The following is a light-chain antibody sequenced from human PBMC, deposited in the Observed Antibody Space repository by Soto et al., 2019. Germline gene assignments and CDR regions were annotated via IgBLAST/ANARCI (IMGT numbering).Light chain of an antibody. J-gene: IGKJ1*01. Sequence: EIVMTQSPATLSVSPGEGATLSCRASQSVSSNLAWYQQKPGQAPRLLIYGASTRATGIPARFSGSGSGTEFTLTISSRQSEDFAVYYCQQYNNGTPWTFGQGTKVDIK. V-gene: IGKV3-15*01. CDR2: GAS. CDR3: QQYNNGTPWT. CDR1: QSVSSN.